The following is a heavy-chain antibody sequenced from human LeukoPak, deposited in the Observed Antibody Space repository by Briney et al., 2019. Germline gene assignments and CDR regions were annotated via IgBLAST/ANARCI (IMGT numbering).Heavy chain of an antibody. CDR3: ARAIVGATADY. J-gene: IGHJ4*02. CDR2: INSDGSST. V-gene: IGHV3-74*01. Sequence: GGSLRLSCAASGFTFNSYWLHRVRQAPGKGLVWVSRINSDGSSTSYADSVKGRFTISRDNAKNTLYLQMNSLRAEDTAVYCCARAIVGATADYWGQGTLVTVSS. D-gene: IGHD1-26*01. CDR1: GFTFNSYW.